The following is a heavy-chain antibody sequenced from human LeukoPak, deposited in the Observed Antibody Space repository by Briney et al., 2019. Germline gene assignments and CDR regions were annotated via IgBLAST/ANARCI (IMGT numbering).Heavy chain of an antibody. Sequence: SETLSLTCAVYGGSFSGYYWNWIRQPPGKGLEWIGEINHSGSTNYNPSLKSRVTISVDTSKNQFSLKLSSVTAADTAVYYCARGLPPDKDSRGYHFDSWGQGPLVTVSS. CDR3: ARGLPPDKDSRGYHFDS. CDR1: GGSFSGYY. D-gene: IGHD3-22*01. CDR2: INHSGST. J-gene: IGHJ4*02. V-gene: IGHV4-34*01.